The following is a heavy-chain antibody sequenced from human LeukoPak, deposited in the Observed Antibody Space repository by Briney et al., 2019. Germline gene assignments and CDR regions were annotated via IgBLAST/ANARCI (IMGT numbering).Heavy chain of an antibody. D-gene: IGHD3-9*01. Sequence: GGSLILSCAASGFTFSSYSMNWARQAPGKGLEWVSYISSSSSTIYYADSVKGRFTISRDDAKNSLYLQMNSLRAEDTAVYYCARALRYFDWLSTSPEYNWFDPWGQGTLVTVSS. V-gene: IGHV3-48*01. CDR1: GFTFSSYS. CDR2: ISSSSSTI. J-gene: IGHJ5*02. CDR3: ARALRYFDWLSTSPEYNWFDP.